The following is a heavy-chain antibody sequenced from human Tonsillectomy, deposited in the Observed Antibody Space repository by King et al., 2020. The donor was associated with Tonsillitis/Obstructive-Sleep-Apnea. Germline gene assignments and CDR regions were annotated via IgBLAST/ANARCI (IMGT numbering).Heavy chain of an antibody. V-gene: IGHV1-18*01. CDR3: AGGHITRTCSSYYYYYMDV. Sequence: QLVQSGAEVKKPGASVKVSCKASGFTFTTYGISWVRQAPGQGLEWMGWISAYNGKTNYAQNVQGRVTMTTDTSTNTAYMELRSLRSDNTAVYYCAGGHITRTCSSYYYYYMDVWGKGTTVTVSS. CDR2: ISAYNGKT. J-gene: IGHJ6*03. D-gene: IGHD1/OR15-1a*01. CDR1: GFTFTTYG.